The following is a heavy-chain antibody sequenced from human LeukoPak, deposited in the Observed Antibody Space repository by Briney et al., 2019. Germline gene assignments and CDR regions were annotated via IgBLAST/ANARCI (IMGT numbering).Heavy chain of an antibody. Sequence: RASVKVSCKASGYTFTGYYMRWVRQAPGQGREGRGWINPNSGRTNYAQKFQGRVTMTRDTSISTAYMELSRLRSDDTAVYYCARVFDGGSYYGESVGYWGQGTLVTVSS. V-gene: IGHV1-2*02. CDR1: GYTFTGYY. CDR2: INPNSGRT. D-gene: IGHD1-26*01. J-gene: IGHJ4*02. CDR3: ARVFDGGSYYGESVGY.